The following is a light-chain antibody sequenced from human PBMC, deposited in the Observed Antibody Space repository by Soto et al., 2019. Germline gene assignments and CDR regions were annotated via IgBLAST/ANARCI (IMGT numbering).Light chain of an antibody. CDR3: QSYDSSLSGYV. Sequence: QSVLTQPPSVSGAPGQRVTISYTGSSSNIGAGYDVHWYQQLPGTAPKLLIYGNSNRPSGVPDRFSGSKSGPSASLAITGLQAEDEADYYCQSYDSSLSGYVFGTGTKLTVL. CDR1: SSNIGAGYD. J-gene: IGLJ1*01. V-gene: IGLV1-40*01. CDR2: GNS.